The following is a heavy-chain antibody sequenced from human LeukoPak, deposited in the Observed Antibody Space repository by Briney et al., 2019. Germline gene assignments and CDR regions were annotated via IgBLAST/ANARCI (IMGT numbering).Heavy chain of an antibody. Sequence: GSSVKVSCKASGGTFSSYAISWVRQAPGQGLEWMGGIIPIFGTANYAQKFQGRVTITTDESTSTAYVEMRSLRSEDTAVYYGAGVPRTIFGVAPVGFDIWGQGTMVTVSS. V-gene: IGHV1-69*05. CDR2: IIPIFGTA. CDR3: AGVPRTIFGVAPVGFDI. D-gene: IGHD3-3*01. J-gene: IGHJ3*02. CDR1: GGTFSSYA.